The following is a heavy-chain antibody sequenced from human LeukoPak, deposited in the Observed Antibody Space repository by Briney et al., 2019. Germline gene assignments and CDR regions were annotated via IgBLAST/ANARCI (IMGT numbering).Heavy chain of an antibody. CDR3: VRGHSDLDRTDY. J-gene: IGHJ4*02. CDR2: INGDESIR. V-gene: IGHV3-74*01. CDR1: GFPFSSYW. D-gene: IGHD5-12*01. Sequence: GGSLRLSCAASGFPFSSYWMDWVRQVPGKGLLWVSRINGDESIRSYVDSVKGRFTISRDNTKNTLYLQMNSLRDEDTAVYYCVRGHSDLDRTDYWGQGTLVTVSS.